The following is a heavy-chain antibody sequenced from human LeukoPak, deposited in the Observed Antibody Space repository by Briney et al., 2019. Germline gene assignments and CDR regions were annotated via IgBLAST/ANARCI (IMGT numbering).Heavy chain of an antibody. V-gene: IGHV3-23*01. D-gene: IGHD2-8*02. CDR3: ATYRQVLLPFES. Sequence: GGTLRLSCAASGFTFSYYGMSWVRQAPGKGLEWVSAISGSGGSAYYGDSVKGRFTIFRDNSKNTLYLQMNSLRAEDTAIYYCATYRQVLLPFESWGQGTLVTVSS. CDR2: ISGSGGSA. J-gene: IGHJ4*02. CDR1: GFTFSYYG.